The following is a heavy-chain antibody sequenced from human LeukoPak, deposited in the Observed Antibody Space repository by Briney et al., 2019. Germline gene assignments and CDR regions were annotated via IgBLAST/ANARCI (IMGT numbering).Heavy chain of an antibody. CDR1: GGSFSGYY. D-gene: IGHD2-21*02. CDR2: INHSGST. Sequence: SETLSLTCAVYGGSFSGYYWSWIRQPPGKGLEWIGEINHSGSTNYNPSLKSRVTISVDTSKSQFSLKLSSVTAADTAVYCCARGPSIVVVTAILGSDAFDIWGQGTMVTVSS. V-gene: IGHV4-34*01. J-gene: IGHJ3*02. CDR3: ARGPSIVVVTAILGSDAFDI.